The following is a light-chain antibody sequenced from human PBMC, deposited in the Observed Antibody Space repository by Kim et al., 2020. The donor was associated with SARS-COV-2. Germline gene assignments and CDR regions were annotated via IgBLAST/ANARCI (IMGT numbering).Light chain of an antibody. CDR1: KLGDKY. CDR3: QAWDSSTAV. CDR2: QDS. V-gene: IGLV3-1*01. J-gene: IGLJ3*02. Sequence: SVSPGQTASITCAGDKLGDKYVGWYQQKPGQSPVLVIYQDSKRPSGIPVRFSGSNSGNTATLTISATQAMDEADYYCQAWDSSTAVFGGGTQLTVL.